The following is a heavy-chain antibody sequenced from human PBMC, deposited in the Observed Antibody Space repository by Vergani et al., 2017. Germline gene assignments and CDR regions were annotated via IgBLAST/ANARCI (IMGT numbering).Heavy chain of an antibody. CDR1: GFSFSSHA. V-gene: IGHV3-30*18. Sequence: QVQRAESGGGRVQPGRSLRLSCAASGFSFSSHAIHWVRQAPGKGLEWVAVISNDGSKKYYADSVKGRFTISRDNSKNTLELHKNSLRTQDTAVYYCAKAGSVTSESLQYNFYMDVWGKGTTVTVS. CDR2: ISNDGSKK. J-gene: IGHJ6*03. D-gene: IGHD3-10*01. CDR3: AKAGSVTSESLQYNFYMDV.